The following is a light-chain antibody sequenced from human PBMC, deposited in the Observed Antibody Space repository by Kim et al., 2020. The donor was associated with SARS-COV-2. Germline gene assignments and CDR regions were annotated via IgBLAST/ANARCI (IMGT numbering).Light chain of an antibody. J-gene: IGKJ5*01. CDR3: QRYRCAPPVT. CDR1: QSVSGSY. Sequence: PAQRATLSCTSSQSVSGSYIAWYRQKPDHAPRLLIYVASSTATGIPDRFSGSGSGTDFTFTISRLEPEDVAVYYYQRYRCAPPVTFGQGTRLEIK. CDR2: VAS. V-gene: IGKV3-20*01.